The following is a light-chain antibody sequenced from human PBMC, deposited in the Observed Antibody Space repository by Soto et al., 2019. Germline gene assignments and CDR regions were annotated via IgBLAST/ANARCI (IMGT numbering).Light chain of an antibody. V-gene: IGKV3-11*01. CDR3: QQRSNWPPT. CDR2: DAS. CDR1: QSVSSY. Sequence: IVLTQSPATLSLYPGERATLSCRASQSVSSYLAWYQQKPGQAPRLLIYDASTRATGIPARFSGSGSGTDFTLTITSLEPEDFAVYYCQQRSNWPPTFGQGTKVDI. J-gene: IGKJ1*01.